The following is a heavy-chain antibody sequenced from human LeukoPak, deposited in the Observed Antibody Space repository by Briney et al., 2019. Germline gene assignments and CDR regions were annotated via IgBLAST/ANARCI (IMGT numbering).Heavy chain of an antibody. D-gene: IGHD5-12*01. V-gene: IGHV1-46*01. CDR3: ARTRDGYNYLGY. J-gene: IGHJ4*02. CDR1: GYTFISYY. Sequence: ASVKVSCKASGYTFISYYLHWVRQAPGQGLEWMGVINPSDGSTTYAQNFQGRVTVTRDTSTSTVYMELRGLRSEDTAVYYCARTRDGYNYLGYWGQGTLVTVSS. CDR2: INPSDGST.